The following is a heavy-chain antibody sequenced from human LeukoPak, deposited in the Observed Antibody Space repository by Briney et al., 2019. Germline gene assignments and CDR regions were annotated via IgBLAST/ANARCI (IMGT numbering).Heavy chain of an antibody. D-gene: IGHD3-22*01. CDR1: GFTFSSYS. CDR2: ISSSSSYI. J-gene: IGHJ4*02. V-gene: IGHV3-21*01. CDR3: ARGEWGYYYDSSGYYYGFDY. Sequence: GGSLRLSCAASGFTFSSYSMNWVRQAPGKGLEWVSSISSSSSYIYYADSVKGRFTISRDNAKNSLYLQMNSLRAEDTAVYYCARGEWGYYYDSSGYYYGFDYWGQGTLVTVSS.